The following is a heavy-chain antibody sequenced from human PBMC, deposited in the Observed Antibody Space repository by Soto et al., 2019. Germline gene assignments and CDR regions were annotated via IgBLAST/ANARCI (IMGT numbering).Heavy chain of an antibody. V-gene: IGHV3-48*01. CDR2: ISSGTSTI. CDR3: AKNPGYYYDSTGYHFDY. Sequence: GGSLRLSCAASGFTFSIYGMNWVRQAPGKGLEWVSYISSGTSTIYYADSVKGRFTISRDNSKNTLYLQMNSLRAEDTAVYYCAKNPGYYYDSTGYHFDYWGQGTLVTVSS. CDR1: GFTFSIYG. D-gene: IGHD3-22*01. J-gene: IGHJ4*02.